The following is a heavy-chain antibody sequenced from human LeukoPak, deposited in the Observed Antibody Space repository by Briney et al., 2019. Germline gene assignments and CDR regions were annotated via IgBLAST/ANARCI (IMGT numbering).Heavy chain of an antibody. Sequence: SETLSLSCAVYGGSFSGYYLNWIRQPPGKGLEWIGEINRGGSTNYNPSLKSRITISVDTSKNQFSLKLTSVTAADTAVYYCARYSSTTNFYYGMDVWGQGTTVTVS. J-gene: IGHJ6*02. D-gene: IGHD5-18*01. V-gene: IGHV4-34*01. CDR3: ARYSSTTNFYYGMDV. CDR1: GGSFSGYY. CDR2: INRGGST.